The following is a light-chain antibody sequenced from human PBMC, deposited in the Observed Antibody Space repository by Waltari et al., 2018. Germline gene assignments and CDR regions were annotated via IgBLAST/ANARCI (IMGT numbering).Light chain of an antibody. CDR1: QSVSIY. CDR2: HSS. V-gene: IGKV3-20*01. CDR3: QNYERLPAT. Sequence: EIVLTQSPGTLSLSPGERATLSCRASQSVSIYLAWYQQKPGQAPRLLMYHSSTRATGITDRFSGSGSGTDFSLTISRLEPEDFAVYYCQNYERLPATFGQGTKVEIK. J-gene: IGKJ1*01.